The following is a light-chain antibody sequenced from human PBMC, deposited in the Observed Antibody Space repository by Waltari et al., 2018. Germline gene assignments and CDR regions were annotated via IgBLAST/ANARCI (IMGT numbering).Light chain of an antibody. CDR1: SSDVGSANL. CDR3: CSYAGSSTVV. V-gene: IGLV2-23*01. Sequence: SALTQPASVSGSPGQSITISCTRTSSDVGSANLVSWYQQHPGKAPKLMIYEGSKRPSGVSNRFSGSKSGNTASLTISGLQAEDEADYYCCSYAGSSTVVFGGGTKLTVL. J-gene: IGLJ2*01. CDR2: EGS.